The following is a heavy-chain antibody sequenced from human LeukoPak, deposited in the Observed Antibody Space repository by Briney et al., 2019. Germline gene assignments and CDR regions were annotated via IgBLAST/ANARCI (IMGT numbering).Heavy chain of an antibody. CDR1: GFTFSNAW. V-gene: IGHV3-15*01. J-gene: IGHJ4*02. Sequence: GSLRLSRAASGFTFSNAWMSWVRQAPGKGLEWVGRIKSKTDGGTTDYAAPVKGRFTISRDDSKNTLYLQMNSLKTEDTAVYYCTTDPALIVGATLTFDYWGQGTLVTVSS. CDR2: IKSKTDGGTT. D-gene: IGHD1-26*01. CDR3: TTDPALIVGATLTFDY.